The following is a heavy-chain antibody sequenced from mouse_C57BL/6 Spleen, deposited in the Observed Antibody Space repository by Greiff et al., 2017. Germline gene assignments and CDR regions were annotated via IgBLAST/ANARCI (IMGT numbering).Heavy chain of an antibody. J-gene: IGHJ2*01. CDR1: GYTFTSYW. D-gene: IGHD1-1*01. Sequence: QVQLQQPGAELVKPGASVKLSCKASGYTFTSYWMQWVKQRPGQGLEWIGEIDPSDSYTNYNQKFKGKATLTVDTTSSTAYMQLSSLTSGDSAVYYWARAVYYGSKGYWGKGTTLTVSS. CDR2: IDPSDSYT. V-gene: IGHV1-50*01. CDR3: ARAVYYGSKGY.